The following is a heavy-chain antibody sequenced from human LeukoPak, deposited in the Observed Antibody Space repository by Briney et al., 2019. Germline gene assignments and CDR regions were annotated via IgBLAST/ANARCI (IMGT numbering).Heavy chain of an antibody. CDR2: VHRSGNT. CDR1: GGSISTYY. V-gene: IGHV4-4*07. Sequence: SETLSLTCSVSGGSISTYYWSWIRQPAGKGLEWIGRVHRSGNTNYNPSLQSRVTMSVDTSKNQISLRLRFVTAADTAVYYCARGVGSPYYFDYWGQGTLVIVSS. J-gene: IGHJ4*02. D-gene: IGHD1-26*01. CDR3: ARGVGSPYYFDY.